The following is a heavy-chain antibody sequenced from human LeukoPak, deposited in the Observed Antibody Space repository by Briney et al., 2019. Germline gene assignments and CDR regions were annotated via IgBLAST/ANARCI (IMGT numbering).Heavy chain of an antibody. Sequence: ASVKVSCKASGYTFTSYYMHWVRQAPGQGLEWMGIINPSGGSTSYAQKFQGRVTMTRDMSTSTAYMELSRLRSDDTAVYYCASGATVPYYMDVWGKGTTVTVSS. V-gene: IGHV1-46*01. D-gene: IGHD4-11*01. CDR2: INPSGGST. J-gene: IGHJ6*03. CDR1: GYTFTSYY. CDR3: ASGATVPYYMDV.